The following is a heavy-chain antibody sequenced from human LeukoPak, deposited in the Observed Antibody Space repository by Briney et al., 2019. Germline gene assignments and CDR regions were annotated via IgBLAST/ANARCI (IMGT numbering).Heavy chain of an antibody. D-gene: IGHD2-15*01. CDR3: TTDLVVVAVTGFDP. Sequence: GGSLRLSCAASGFTFSNAWMSWVRQAPGKGLEWVGHIKSKTDGGTTDYAAPVKGRFTISRDDSKNTLYLQMNSLKTEDTAVYYCTTDLVVVAVTGFDPWGQGTLVTVSS. CDR1: GFTFSNAW. V-gene: IGHV3-15*01. J-gene: IGHJ5*02. CDR2: IKSKTDGGTT.